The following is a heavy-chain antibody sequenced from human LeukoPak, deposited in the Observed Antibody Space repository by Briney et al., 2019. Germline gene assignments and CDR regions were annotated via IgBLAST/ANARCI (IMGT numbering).Heavy chain of an antibody. V-gene: IGHV3-53*01. CDR1: GFTISSSY. CDR3: ARGPDYVWGSYRHN. CDR2: IYSGGST. D-gene: IGHD3-16*02. J-gene: IGHJ4*02. Sequence: PGGSLRLSCAASGFTISSSYMSWVRQAPGKGLELVSVIYSGGSTYYADSVKGRFTISRDSSKNTLYLQMDSLRGEDTAVYYCARGPDYVWGSYRHNWGQGTLVTVSS.